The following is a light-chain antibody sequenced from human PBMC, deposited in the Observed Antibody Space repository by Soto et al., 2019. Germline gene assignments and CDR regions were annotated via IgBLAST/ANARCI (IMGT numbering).Light chain of an antibody. V-gene: IGLV1-44*01. CDR1: SSNIGSNT. Sequence: QSVLTQPPSASGTPGQRVTISCSGSSSNIGSNTVNWYQQLPGTAPKLLIYSNNQRPSGVPDRFSGSKSGTSASLAISGLQSEDDADYYCAAWDDSLNGPVFGEGTKLTVL. CDR3: AAWDDSLNGPV. J-gene: IGLJ2*01. CDR2: SNN.